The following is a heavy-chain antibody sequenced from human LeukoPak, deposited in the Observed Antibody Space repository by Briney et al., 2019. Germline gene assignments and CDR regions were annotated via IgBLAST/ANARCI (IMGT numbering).Heavy chain of an antibody. CDR1: GGSISSSSYY. CDR3: ARRLGSSWYAGIKVGGQYYFDY. J-gene: IGHJ4*02. Sequence: SETLSLTCTVSGGSISSSSYYWGWIRQPPGKGLEWIGSIYYSGSTYYNPSLKSRVTISVDTSKNQFSLKLSSVTAADTAVYYCARRLGSSWYAGIKVGGQYYFDYWGQGTLVTVPS. D-gene: IGHD6-13*01. CDR2: IYYSGST. V-gene: IGHV4-39*07.